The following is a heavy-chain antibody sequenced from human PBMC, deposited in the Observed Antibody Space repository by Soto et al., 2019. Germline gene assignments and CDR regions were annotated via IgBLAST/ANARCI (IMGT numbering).Heavy chain of an antibody. V-gene: IGHV4-59*01. D-gene: IGHD6-13*01. CDR2: IYYSGST. J-gene: IGHJ5*02. CDR3: ARGNTKIAAAGTQWFDP. CDR1: GGSISSYY. Sequence: QVQLQESGPGLVKPSETLSLTCTVSGGSISSYYWSWIRQPPGKGLEWIGYIYYSGSTNYNPSLRSRVTLSVDTSKNQFSLKLSSVTAADTAVYYCARGNTKIAAAGTQWFDPWGQGTLVTVSS.